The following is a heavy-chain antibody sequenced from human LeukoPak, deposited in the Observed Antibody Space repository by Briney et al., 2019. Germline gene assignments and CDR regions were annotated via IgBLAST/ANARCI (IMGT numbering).Heavy chain of an antibody. CDR1: GFTFSSYG. CDR3: AKEYYDILIKVEEITQFDY. D-gene: IGHD3-9*01. V-gene: IGHV3-30*02. Sequence: GGSLRLSCAASGFTFSSYGMHWVRQAPGKGLGWVAFIRYDGSNKYYADSVKGRFTISRDNSKNTLYLQMNSLRAEDTAVYYCAKEYYDILIKVEEITQFDYWGQGTLVTVSS. CDR2: IRYDGSNK. J-gene: IGHJ4*02.